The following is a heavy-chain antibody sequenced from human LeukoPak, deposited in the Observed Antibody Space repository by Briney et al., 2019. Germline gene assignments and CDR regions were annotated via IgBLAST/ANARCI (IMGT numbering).Heavy chain of an antibody. CDR1: GYTFTSYG. CDR3: AREGQYYDFWSGYHNHFDY. V-gene: IGHV1-18*01. D-gene: IGHD3-3*01. J-gene: IGHJ4*02. CDR2: ISAYNSNT. Sequence: ASVKLSCKASGYTFTSYGIRWVRHAPGQGLEWMGCISAYNSNTTYAHKRQGRVTMTTDPSTSTAYMELRSLRSDHTAVYYCAREGQYYDFWSGYHNHFDYWGQGTLVTISS.